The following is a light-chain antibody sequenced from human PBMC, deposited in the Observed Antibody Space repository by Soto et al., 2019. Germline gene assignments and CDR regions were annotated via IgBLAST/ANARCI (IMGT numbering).Light chain of an antibody. CDR2: GAS. CDR1: QSVDSSN. CDR3: SQYGSSLYT. J-gene: IGKJ2*01. Sequence: EVVLTQSPGTLSLSPGEGATLSCRASQSVDSSNLAWYQQRRGRAPRLLIYGASTRASGIPDRFSGSGSGTDFTLTISRLEPDDFAVYSCSQYGSSLYTFGQGTKLEIK. V-gene: IGKV3-20*01.